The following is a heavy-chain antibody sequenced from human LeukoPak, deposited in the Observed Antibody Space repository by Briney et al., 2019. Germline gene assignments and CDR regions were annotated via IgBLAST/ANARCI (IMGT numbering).Heavy chain of an antibody. D-gene: IGHD1-26*01. V-gene: IGHV4-4*07. Sequence: PSETLSLTCTVSGGSISSYYWSWTRQPAGKGLEWIGRIYTSGSTNYNPSLKSRVTMSVDTSKNQFSLKLSSVTAADTAVYYCARVEGVGAKGTEYFQHWGQGTLVTVSS. CDR1: GGSISSYY. J-gene: IGHJ1*01. CDR2: IYTSGST. CDR3: ARVEGVGAKGTEYFQH.